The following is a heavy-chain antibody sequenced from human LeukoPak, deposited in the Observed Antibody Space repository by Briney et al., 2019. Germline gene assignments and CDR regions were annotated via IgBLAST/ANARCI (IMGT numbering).Heavy chain of an antibody. CDR2: ISYDGSNK. Sequence: GGSLRLSCAASGFTFSSYAMHWVRQAPGKGLEWVAVISYDGSNKYYADSVKGRFTISRDNSKNTLYLQMNSLRAEDTAVYYCAREVVGATPFDYWGQGTLVTVSS. V-gene: IGHV3-30-3*01. CDR3: AREVVGATPFDY. D-gene: IGHD1-26*01. CDR1: GFTFSSYA. J-gene: IGHJ4*02.